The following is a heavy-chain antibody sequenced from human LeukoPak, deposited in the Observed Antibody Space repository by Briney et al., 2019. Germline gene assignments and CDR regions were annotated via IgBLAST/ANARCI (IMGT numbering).Heavy chain of an antibody. D-gene: IGHD2-15*01. CDR1: GGSISSYY. CDR2: IYYSGST. CDR3: ARHPFATPFDY. Sequence: KSSETLSLTCTVSGGSISSYYWSWIRQPPGKGLEWIGYIYYSGSTNYNPSLKSRVTISVDTPKNQFSLKLSSVTAADTAVYFCARHPFATPFDYWGPGTLVTVSS. V-gene: IGHV4-59*08. J-gene: IGHJ4*02.